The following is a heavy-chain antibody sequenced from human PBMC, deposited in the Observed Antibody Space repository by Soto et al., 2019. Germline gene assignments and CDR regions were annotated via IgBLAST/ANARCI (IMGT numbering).Heavy chain of an antibody. J-gene: IGHJ4*02. CDR1: GYTLNNYA. CDR3: TRDLNGGNPFDY. D-gene: IGHD3-16*01. CDR2: IDPGSGHA. Sequence: ASVKVSCKPSGYTLNNYAIQWVRQAAGQRLEWMGWIDPGSGHATYSQKLQGRISISRDQSANTFYMDLSSLTSEDTAVYFCTRDLNGGNPFDYWGQGALVTVSS. V-gene: IGHV1-3*01.